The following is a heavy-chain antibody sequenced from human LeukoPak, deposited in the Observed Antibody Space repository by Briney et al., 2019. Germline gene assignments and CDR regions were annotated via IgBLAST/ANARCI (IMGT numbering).Heavy chain of an antibody. CDR3: ARDHGRYGGNSYYYYYMDV. D-gene: IGHD4-23*01. V-gene: IGHV3-30*02. CDR2: IRYDGSNK. CDR1: GFTFSSYG. J-gene: IGHJ6*03. Sequence: GGSLRLSCAASGFTFSSYGMHWVRQAPGKGLEWVAFIRYDGSNKYYADSVKGRFTISRDNSKNTLYLQMNSLRAEDTAVYYCARDHGRYGGNSYYYYYMDVWGKGTTVTISS.